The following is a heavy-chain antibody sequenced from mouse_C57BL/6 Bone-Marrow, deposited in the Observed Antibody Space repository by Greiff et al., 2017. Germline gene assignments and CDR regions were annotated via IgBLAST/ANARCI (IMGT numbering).Heavy chain of an antibody. J-gene: IGHJ1*03. Sequence: EVQLQQSGPELVKPGASVKISCKASGYTFTDYYMNWVKQSHGQSLEWIGNITPNNGGTSYNQKFKGNATLTVAKSSSTAYMEHRSLTSEDSAVYYCARDYYGSSYWYFDFWGTGTTVTVSS. D-gene: IGHD1-1*01. CDR2: ITPNNGGT. CDR3: ARDYYGSSYWYFDF. V-gene: IGHV1-26*01. CDR1: GYTFTDYY.